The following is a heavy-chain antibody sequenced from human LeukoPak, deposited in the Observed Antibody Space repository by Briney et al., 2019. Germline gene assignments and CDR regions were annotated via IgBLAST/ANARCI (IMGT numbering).Heavy chain of an antibody. CDR1: GFSFSSYG. V-gene: IGHV3-33*01. Sequence: GGALRLSCAASGFSFSSYGMHWVRQAPGKGLEWVAVIWYDGSNKYYADSVKGGFTISRDNAKNSLYLHMNCLRAEDTAVYYCARVSYSSGWHADFDYWGQGTLVTVSS. CDR2: IWYDGSNK. J-gene: IGHJ4*02. CDR3: ARVSYSSGWHADFDY. D-gene: IGHD6-19*01.